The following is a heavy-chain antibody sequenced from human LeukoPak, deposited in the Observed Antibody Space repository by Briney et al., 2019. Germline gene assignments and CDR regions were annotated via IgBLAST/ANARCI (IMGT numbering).Heavy chain of an antibody. Sequence: ASVTVSCKASGFTFINYYMHWVRQAPGQGLEWLGIINLSGGSTHYPQKFQDRVTTTRDTSTSTVYMELSSLRSEDTAVYYCARDLDYGEKSEDYWGQGTLVTVSS. CDR3: ARDLDYGEKSEDY. CDR2: INLSGGST. D-gene: IGHD4/OR15-4a*01. J-gene: IGHJ4*02. CDR1: GFTFINYY. V-gene: IGHV1-46*01.